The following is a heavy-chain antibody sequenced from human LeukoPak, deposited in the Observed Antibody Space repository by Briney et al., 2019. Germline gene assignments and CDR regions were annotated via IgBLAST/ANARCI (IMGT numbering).Heavy chain of an antibody. CDR1: GYTFTSYG. D-gene: IGHD4-23*01. CDR3: ARDVTTVDNYYYGMDV. J-gene: IGHJ6*02. Sequence: GASVKVSCKASGYTFTSYGISWVRQAPGQGLEWMGWISAYNGNTNYAQKLQGRVTMTTDTSTSTAYMELRSLRSDDAAVYYCARDVTTVDNYYYGMDVWGQGTTVTVSS. V-gene: IGHV1-18*01. CDR2: ISAYNGNT.